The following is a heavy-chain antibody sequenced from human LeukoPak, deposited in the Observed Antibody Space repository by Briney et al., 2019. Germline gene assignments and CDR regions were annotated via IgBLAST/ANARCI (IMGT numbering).Heavy chain of an antibody. CDR3: ARQYDSYFYYYLDL. D-gene: IGHD2-2*01. CDR2: LYHPDST. J-gene: IGHJ6*03. V-gene: IGHV4-38-2*01. Sequence: PSETLSLTCAVSSYSISSGYYWGWIRQPPGKGLEWIGSLYHPDSTYYNPSLKSRVTMSVDTSRNQFSLKLSFVTAADTAVYYCARQYDSYFYYYLDLWGTGTTVTVSS. CDR1: SYSISSGYY.